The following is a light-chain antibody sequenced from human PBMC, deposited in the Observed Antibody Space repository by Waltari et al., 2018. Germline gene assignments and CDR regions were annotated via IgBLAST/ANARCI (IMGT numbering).Light chain of an antibody. Sequence: DIQMTQSPSTRSASVGNRVTITCRASQSISNWLAWYQQKPGKAPKILIYKASNLESGVPSRFSGSGSVTEFTLTITSLQPDDFATYYCEQYDDYWTFGKGTKVEI. CDR3: EQYDDYWT. CDR1: QSISNW. J-gene: IGKJ1*01. CDR2: KAS. V-gene: IGKV1-5*03.